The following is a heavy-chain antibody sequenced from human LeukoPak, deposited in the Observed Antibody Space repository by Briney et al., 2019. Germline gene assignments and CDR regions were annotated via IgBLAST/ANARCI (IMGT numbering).Heavy chain of an antibody. CDR1: GFTFSTSV. V-gene: IGHV3-30*02. D-gene: IGHD6-13*01. CDR3: ARRFRHSSSWYRHYYMDV. J-gene: IGHJ6*03. Sequence: QPGGSLRLSCAASGFTFSTSVMHWVRQAPGKGLEWLSFIRFDRSEKYYADSVKARFSISRDNSMNTLYLQMNSLRPEDTAVYYCARRFRHSSSWYRHYYMDVWGKGTTVTVSS. CDR2: IRFDRSEK.